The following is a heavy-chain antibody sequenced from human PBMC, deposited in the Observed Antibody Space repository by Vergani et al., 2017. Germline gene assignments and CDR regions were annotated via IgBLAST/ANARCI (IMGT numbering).Heavy chain of an antibody. CDR1: GGTFSSYA. V-gene: IGHV1-69*01. CDR2: IIPIFGTA. D-gene: IGHD2-2*01. CDR3: ARENCSSTSCYPYWFDP. J-gene: IGHJ5*02. Sequence: QVQLVQSGAEVKKPGSSVKVSCKASGGTFSSYAISCVRQAPGQGLEWMGGIIPIFGTANYAQKFQGRVTITADESTSTAYMELSSLRSEDTAVYYCARENCSSTSCYPYWFDPWGQGTLVTVSS.